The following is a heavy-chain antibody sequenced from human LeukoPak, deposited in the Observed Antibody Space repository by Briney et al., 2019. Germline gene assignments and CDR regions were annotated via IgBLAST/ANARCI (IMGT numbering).Heavy chain of an antibody. J-gene: IGHJ3*02. Sequence: ASVKVSCKGSGGTFSSYAISWVRQAPGQGLEWMGRIIPIFGTANYAQKFQGRVTITTDESTSTAYMELSSLRSEDTAVYYCARDMGAHDAFDIWGQGTMVTVSS. CDR1: GGTFSSYA. CDR3: ARDMGAHDAFDI. CDR2: IIPIFGTA. D-gene: IGHD1-26*01. V-gene: IGHV1-69*05.